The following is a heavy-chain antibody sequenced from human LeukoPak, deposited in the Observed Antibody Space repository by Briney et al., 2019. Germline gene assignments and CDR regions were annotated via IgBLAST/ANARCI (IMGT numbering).Heavy chain of an antibody. CDR2: ISGSVDST. D-gene: IGHD6-19*01. CDR1: GFTLSGYA. V-gene: IGHV3-23*01. Sequence: GGSLRLSCVPSGFTLSGYAMSWVRQAPGKGLEWVSTISGSVDSTYRAGSVKGRFTISRDNSKSTLCLRMNSLRAEGTANYYCAKDVREIAVAGTDYWGQGTLVTVSS. CDR3: AKDVREIAVAGTDY. J-gene: IGHJ4*02.